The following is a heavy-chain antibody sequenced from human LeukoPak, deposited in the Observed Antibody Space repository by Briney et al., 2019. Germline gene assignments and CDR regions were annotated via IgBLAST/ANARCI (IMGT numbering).Heavy chain of an antibody. V-gene: IGHV4-4*07. CDR2: IYTSGST. CDR3: ASGSGYYYYFDY. J-gene: IGHJ4*02. D-gene: IGHD3-3*01. CDR1: GGSISSYH. Sequence: SETLSLTCTVSGGSISSYHWSWIRQPAGKGLEWIGRIYTSGSTNYNPSLKGRVTMSLDTSKNQLSLKLSSVTAADTAVYYCASGSGYYYYFDYWGQGTLVTVSS.